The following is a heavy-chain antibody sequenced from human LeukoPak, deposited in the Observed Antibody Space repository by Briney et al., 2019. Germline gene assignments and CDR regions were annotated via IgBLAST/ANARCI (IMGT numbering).Heavy chain of an antibody. CDR1: GFTFGSHW. Sequence: GGSLRLSFAASGFTFGSHWMSWVRQAPGKGLEWVANIYQEGREKSYVESVKGRFTISRDNAENSLYLQMNSLRPEDTAVYYCARVGAGPFDSWGQGTLVTVSS. CDR2: IYQEGREK. J-gene: IGHJ4*02. D-gene: IGHD1-1*01. CDR3: ARVGAGPFDS. V-gene: IGHV3-7*01.